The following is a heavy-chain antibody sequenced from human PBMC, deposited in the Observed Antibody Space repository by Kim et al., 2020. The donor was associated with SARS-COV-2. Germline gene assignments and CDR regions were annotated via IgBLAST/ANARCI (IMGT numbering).Heavy chain of an antibody. Sequence: SYAQTFQGRVTMTRETSTSTVYMELSSLRSEDTAVYYCARFETTVTTSFDYWGQGTLVTVSS. D-gene: IGHD4-17*01. V-gene: IGHV1-46*01. CDR3: ARFETTVTTSFDY. J-gene: IGHJ4*02.